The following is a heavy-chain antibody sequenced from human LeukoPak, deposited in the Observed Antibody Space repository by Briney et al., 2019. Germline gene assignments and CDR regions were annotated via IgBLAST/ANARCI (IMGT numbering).Heavy chain of an antibody. CDR1: GYTFTGYY. CDR2: INPNSGGT. Sequence: ASVKVSCKASGYTFTGYYMHWVRQAPGQGLEWMGWINPNSGGTNYAQKFQGRVTITRDMSTNTAYMELSSLRSEDTAVYYCAADLYSGSYRIPYGYWGQGTLVTVSS. D-gene: IGHD1-26*01. J-gene: IGHJ4*02. CDR3: AADLYSGSYRIPYGY. V-gene: IGHV1-2*02.